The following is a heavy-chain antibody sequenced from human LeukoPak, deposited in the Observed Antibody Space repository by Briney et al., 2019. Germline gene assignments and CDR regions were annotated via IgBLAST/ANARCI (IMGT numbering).Heavy chain of an antibody. Sequence: PGGSLRLSCAASGFTFSSYTMNWVRQAPGKGREWVSKISSSSSTIYYADSVKGRFTISRDNAKNSLYLQMNSLRAEDTAVYYCARDSPQALAILHAFDIWGHGTMVTVSS. CDR3: ARDSPQALAILHAFDI. J-gene: IGHJ3*02. CDR1: GFTFSSYT. CDR2: ISSSSSTI. V-gene: IGHV3-48*01. D-gene: IGHD5-12*01.